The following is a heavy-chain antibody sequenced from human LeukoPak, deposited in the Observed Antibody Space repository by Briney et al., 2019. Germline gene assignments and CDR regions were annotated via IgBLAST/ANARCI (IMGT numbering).Heavy chain of an antibody. J-gene: IGHJ4*02. CDR1: GFTLSNFA. Sequence: GGSLRLSCAASGFTLSNFAMGWVRQAPGKGLQWVSLISANGGSTYYADSVRGRFTISRDNAKNSLYLQMNSLRAEDTAVYYCARGGSYFDYWGQGTLVTVSS. CDR2: ISANGGST. CDR3: ARGGSYFDY. V-gene: IGHV3-23*01. D-gene: IGHD1-26*01.